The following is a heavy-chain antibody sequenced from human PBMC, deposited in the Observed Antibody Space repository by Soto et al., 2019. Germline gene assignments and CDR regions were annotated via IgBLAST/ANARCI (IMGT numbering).Heavy chain of an antibody. CDR3: AREDVAGIAAAGTRTIDY. D-gene: IGHD6-13*01. J-gene: IGHJ4*02. CDR1: GGSISSGGYY. Sequence: SETLSLTCTVSGGSISSGGYYWSWIRQHPGKGLEWIGYIYYSGSTYYNPSLKSRVTISVDTSKNQFSLKLSSVTAADTAVYYCAREDVAGIAAAGTRTIDYWGQGTLVTVSS. V-gene: IGHV4-31*03. CDR2: IYYSGST.